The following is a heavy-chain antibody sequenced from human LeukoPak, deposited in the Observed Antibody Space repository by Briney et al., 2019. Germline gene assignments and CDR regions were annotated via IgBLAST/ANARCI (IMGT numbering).Heavy chain of an antibody. J-gene: IGHJ5*02. CDR2: ISTTSTYT. CDR1: GFSVSSNY. Sequence: GGSLRLSCAASGFSVSSNYMSYIRQAPGKGLEWGSYISTTSTYTDYADSVRGRFTISRDNAKNLLYLQMNSLRPEDTAVYYCARDWYCSSSICYTDRNWFDPWGQGTLVTVSS. V-gene: IGHV3-11*05. CDR3: ARDWYCSSSICYTDRNWFDP. D-gene: IGHD2-2*02.